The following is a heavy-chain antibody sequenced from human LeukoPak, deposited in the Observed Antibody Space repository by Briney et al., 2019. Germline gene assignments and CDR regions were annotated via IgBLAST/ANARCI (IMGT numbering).Heavy chain of an antibody. CDR2: ISSNGGST. CDR3: ARAGTVTTIPPNY. Sequence: PGGSLRLSCAASGFTFSSYAMHWVRQAPGKGLEYVSAISSNGGSTHYANSVKGRFTISRDNSKNTLYLQMGSLRAEDMAVYYCARAGTVTTIPPNYWGQGTLVTVSS. CDR1: GFTFSSYA. D-gene: IGHD4-17*01. V-gene: IGHV3-64*01. J-gene: IGHJ4*02.